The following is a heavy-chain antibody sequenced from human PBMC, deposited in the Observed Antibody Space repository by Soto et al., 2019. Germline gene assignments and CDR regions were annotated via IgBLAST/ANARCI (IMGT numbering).Heavy chain of an antibody. CDR1: GFTFSSYW. J-gene: IGHJ4*02. CDR3: ARALYCSGGSCYHDY. CDR2: IKQDGSEK. Sequence: PGGSLRLSCAASGFTFSSYWMSWVRQAPGKGLEWVANIKQDGSEKYYVDSVKGRFTISRDNAKNSLYLQMNSLRAEDTVVYYCARALYCSGGSCYHDYWGQGTLVTVSS. D-gene: IGHD2-15*01. V-gene: IGHV3-7*05.